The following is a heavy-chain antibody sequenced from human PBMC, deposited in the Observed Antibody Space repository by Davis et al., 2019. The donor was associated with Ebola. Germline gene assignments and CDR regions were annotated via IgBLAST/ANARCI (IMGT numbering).Heavy chain of an antibody. CDR2: TYYNSKWYS. V-gene: IGHV6-1*01. CDR3: ARGWYRTGLDV. Sequence: HSQTLSLTCAISGDSVSSGGWNWIRQSPSRGLEWLGRTYYNSKWYSDYAPSVKSRITINPDTSKNQLSLHLNSVTPEDTAIYYCARGWYRTGLDVWGQGTTVSVSS. D-gene: IGHD6-19*01. CDR1: GDSVSSGG. J-gene: IGHJ6*02.